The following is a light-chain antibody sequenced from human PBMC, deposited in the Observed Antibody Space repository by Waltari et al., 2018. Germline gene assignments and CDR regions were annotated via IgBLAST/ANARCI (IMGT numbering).Light chain of an antibody. Sequence: SSELTQDPAVSVALGQTVRITCQGDILRVYYPNWCQQTPGQAPLLVIYGKNNRPSGIPDRFSASTSRNTASLTITGAQAEDEAHYYCSSRDSSGDVVFGGGTKLTVL. J-gene: IGLJ2*01. CDR2: GKN. V-gene: IGLV3-19*01. CDR3: SSRDSSGDVV. CDR1: ILRVYY.